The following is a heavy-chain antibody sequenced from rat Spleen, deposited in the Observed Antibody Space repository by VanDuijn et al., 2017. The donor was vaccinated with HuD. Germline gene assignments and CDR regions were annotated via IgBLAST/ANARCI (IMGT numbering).Heavy chain of an antibody. Sequence: EVQLVESGGGLVQPGRSLKLSCVASGFTFNNYWMTWIRQAPGKGLEWVASITNTGGSTYYSDSVKGRFTISRDNAKRTLYLQLNCLRSEDTATYYCTLYSGYVGYVMDAWGQGASVTVSS. J-gene: IGHJ4*01. CDR3: TLYSGYVGYVMDA. D-gene: IGHD1-1*01. V-gene: IGHV5-31*01. CDR1: GFTFNNYW. CDR2: ITNTGGST.